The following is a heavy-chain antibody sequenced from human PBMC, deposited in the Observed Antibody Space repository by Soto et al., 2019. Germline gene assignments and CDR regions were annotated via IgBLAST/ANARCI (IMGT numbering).Heavy chain of an antibody. J-gene: IGHJ6*02. V-gene: IGHV4-30-2*01. CDR2: IYHSGST. CDR3: ARVPDV. Sequence: QLQLQASGSGLVKPSQTLSLTCAVSGGSISSGGYSWTWIRQPPGKGLEWIGYIYHSGSTYYNPSLKSRVTVAVDMSKNQFSLKLNSVTAADTAVYYCARVPDVWGQGTTVTVSS. CDR1: GGSISSGGYS.